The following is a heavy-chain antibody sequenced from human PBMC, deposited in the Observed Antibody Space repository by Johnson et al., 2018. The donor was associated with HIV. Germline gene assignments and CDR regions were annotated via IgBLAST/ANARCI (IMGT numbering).Heavy chain of an antibody. J-gene: IGHJ3*02. Sequence: VQLVESGGGLVKPGGSLRLSCAASGFTVSSNEMSWVRQAPGKGLEWVSVIYSGGRTYYADSVKGRFTISRDNSKNTLYLQMNSLRAEETAVYYCSREREGAFDIWGQGTMVTVSA. CDR3: SREREGAFDI. V-gene: IGHV3-66*02. CDR2: IYSGGRT. CDR1: GFTVSSNE.